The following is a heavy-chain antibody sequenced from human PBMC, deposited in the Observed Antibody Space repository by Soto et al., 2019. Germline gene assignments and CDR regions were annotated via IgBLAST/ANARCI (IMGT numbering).Heavy chain of an antibody. V-gene: IGHV1-69*06. D-gene: IGHD3-22*01. Sequence: QVQLVQSGAEVKKPGSSVKVSCKASGGTFSSYAISWVRQAPGQGLEWMGGIIPIFGTANYAQKFRGRITITADKSTSTAYMELSSLRSEDTAVYYCARVGYYYDSSGPEGAFDIWGQGTMVTVSS. J-gene: IGHJ3*02. CDR3: ARVGYYYDSSGPEGAFDI. CDR2: IIPIFGTA. CDR1: GGTFSSYA.